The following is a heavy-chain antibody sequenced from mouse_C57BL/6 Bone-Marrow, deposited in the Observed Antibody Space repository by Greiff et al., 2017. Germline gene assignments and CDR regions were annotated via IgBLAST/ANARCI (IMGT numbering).Heavy chain of an antibody. CDR3: ARSNGYYEDYYFDY. CDR1: GYTFTNYW. D-gene: IGHD2-3*01. Sequence: QVQLKQSGAELVRPGTSVKMSCKASGYTFTNYWIGWAKQRPGHGLEWIGDIYPGGGYTNYNEKFKGKATLTADKSSSTAYMQFSSLTSEDSAIYYCARSNGYYEDYYFDYWGQGTTLTVSS. CDR2: IYPGGGYT. V-gene: IGHV1-63*01. J-gene: IGHJ2*01.